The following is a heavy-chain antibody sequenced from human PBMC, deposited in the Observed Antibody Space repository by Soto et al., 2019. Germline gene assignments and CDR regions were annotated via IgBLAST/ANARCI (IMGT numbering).Heavy chain of an antibody. V-gene: IGHV3-30*03. CDR2: ISYDGSNK. CDR1: GFTFSSYG. Sequence: PGGSLRLSCAASGFTFSSYGMHWVRQAPGKGLEWVAVISYDGSNKYYADSVKGRFTISRDNSKNTLYLQMNSLRAEDTAVYYCATALAPVDALDYWGQGTLVTVSS. D-gene: IGHD5-12*01. CDR3: ATALAPVDALDY. J-gene: IGHJ4*02.